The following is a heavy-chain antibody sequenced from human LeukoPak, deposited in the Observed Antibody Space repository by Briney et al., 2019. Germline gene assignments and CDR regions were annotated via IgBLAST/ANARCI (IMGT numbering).Heavy chain of an antibody. CDR1: GYSFTSYW. CDR2: IYPGDSDT. D-gene: IGHD3-10*01. Sequence: GESLKISCKGSGYSFTSYWIGWVRQMPGKGLEWMGIIYPGDSDTRYSPSFQGQVTISADKSISTAYLQWSSLKASDTAMYYCARQRTILWFGEGGGIDYWGQGTLVTVSS. V-gene: IGHV5-51*01. J-gene: IGHJ4*02. CDR3: ARQRTILWFGEGGGIDY.